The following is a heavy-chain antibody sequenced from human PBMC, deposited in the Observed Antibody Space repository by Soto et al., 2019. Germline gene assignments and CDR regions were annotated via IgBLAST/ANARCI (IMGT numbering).Heavy chain of an antibody. CDR1: GYTFTSYG. Sequence: QVQLVQSGAEVKKPGASVKVSCKASGYTFTSYGISWVRQAPGQGLEWMGWISAYNGNTKYAQKLQGRVTMTTETSTSTAYMELRSLRSDDTAVYYCARDDQNYYGSGSCLPFDYWGQGTLVTVSS. CDR3: ARDDQNYYGSGSCLPFDY. CDR2: ISAYNGNT. J-gene: IGHJ4*02. D-gene: IGHD3-10*01. V-gene: IGHV1-18*01.